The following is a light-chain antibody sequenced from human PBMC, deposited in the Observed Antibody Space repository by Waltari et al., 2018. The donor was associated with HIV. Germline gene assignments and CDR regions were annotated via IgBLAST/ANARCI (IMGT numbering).Light chain of an antibody. CDR2: RTA. V-gene: IGLV1-47*01. J-gene: IGLJ1*01. CDR1: KTNIGSTY. Sequence: QSVLSQPPSASETPGQSLHITCSGTKTNIGSTYVSCYQQVPGVATNLLIYRTAPRPSVVADRFSGSRSGTSASLVIGGLRAEDEADYYCASWDDGLRGHVFGGGTTVSV. CDR3: ASWDDGLRGHV.